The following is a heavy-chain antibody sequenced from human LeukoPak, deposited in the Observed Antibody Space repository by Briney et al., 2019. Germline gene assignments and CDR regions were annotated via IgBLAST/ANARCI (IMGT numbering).Heavy chain of an antibody. Sequence: PGGSLRLSCEGSAFIFSGHWMHWVRQAPGKGLVWVSRINSDGSATAYADSVKGRFTISRDNAENTLYLQMNSLRAEDTAVYYCARGTAGYHSSYFDYWGQGTLVTVSS. CDR3: ARGTAGYHSSYFDY. D-gene: IGHD3-16*02. CDR1: AFIFSGHW. J-gene: IGHJ4*02. CDR2: INSDGSAT. V-gene: IGHV3-74*01.